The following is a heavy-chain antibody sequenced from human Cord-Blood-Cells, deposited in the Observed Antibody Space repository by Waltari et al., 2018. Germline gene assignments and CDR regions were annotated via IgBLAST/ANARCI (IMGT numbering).Heavy chain of an antibody. CDR2: ISYDGSNK. CDR3: ASSRGPTGDYWYFDL. V-gene: IGHV3-30*04. CDR1: GFTFCSYA. Sequence: QVQLVESGGGVVQPGRSLRLPCAASGFTFCSYAMHWVRQAPGKGLEWVAVISYDGSNKYYADSVKGRFTISRDNSKNTLYLQMNSLRAEDTAVYYCASSRGPTGDYWYFDLWGRGTLVTVSS. D-gene: IGHD1-1*01. J-gene: IGHJ2*01.